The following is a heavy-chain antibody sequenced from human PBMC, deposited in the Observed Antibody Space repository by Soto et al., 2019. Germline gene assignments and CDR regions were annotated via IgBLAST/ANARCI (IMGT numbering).Heavy chain of an antibody. CDR1: GFTFSSYA. CDR2: ISGSGGST. Sequence: GGSLRLSCAASGFTFSSYAMSWVRQAPGKGLEWVSAISGSGGSTYYADSVKGRFTISRDNSKNTLYLQMNSLRAEDTAVYYCAKDLGVIAAAPTLFDHWGQGTLVTVSS. CDR3: AKDLGVIAAAPTLFDH. V-gene: IGHV3-23*01. D-gene: IGHD6-13*01. J-gene: IGHJ4*02.